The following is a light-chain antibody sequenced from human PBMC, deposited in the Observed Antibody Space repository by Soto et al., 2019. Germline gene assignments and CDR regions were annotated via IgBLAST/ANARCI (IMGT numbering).Light chain of an antibody. CDR1: SSNIGNNY. CDR2: DNN. CDR3: GTWDSSLSAR. V-gene: IGLV1-51*01. J-gene: IGLJ2*01. Sequence: QSVLTQPPSVSAAPGQKVTISCSGSSSNIGNNYVSWYQQLPGTAPKLLIYDNNKRPSGIPDRFSGSKSGTSATLGITGLQTGDEADYYCGTWDSSLSARFGGGTKLTVL.